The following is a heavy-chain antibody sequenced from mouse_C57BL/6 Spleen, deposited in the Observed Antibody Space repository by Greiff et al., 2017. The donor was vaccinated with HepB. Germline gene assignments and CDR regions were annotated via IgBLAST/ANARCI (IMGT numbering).Heavy chain of an antibody. Sequence: EVQLQQSGPELVKPGASVKMSCKASGYTFTDYNMHWVKQSHGKSLEWIGYINPNNGGTSYNQKFKGKATLTVNKPSSTAYMERRSLTSEDSAVYYCARGQLRLLTYYFDYWGQGTTLAVSS. V-gene: IGHV1-22*01. CDR2: INPNNGGT. CDR1: GYTFTDYN. D-gene: IGHD3-2*02. J-gene: IGHJ2*01. CDR3: ARGQLRLLTYYFDY.